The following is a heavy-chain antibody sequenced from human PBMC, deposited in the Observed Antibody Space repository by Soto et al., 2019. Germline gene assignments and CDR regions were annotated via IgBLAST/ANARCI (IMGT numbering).Heavy chain of an antibody. CDR1: GFTFSRNA. Sequence: GGSLRLSCAGSGFTFSRNAMSWVRQAPGKGLEWVSGTTGNSALTYYADSVKGRFTISRDNSKKTLYLQMNTLSADDTAVYYCAKDHTVGGNSDSWGQGTLVTVSS. D-gene: IGHD1-26*01. V-gene: IGHV3-23*01. CDR3: AKDHTVGGNSDS. J-gene: IGHJ5*01. CDR2: TTGNSALT.